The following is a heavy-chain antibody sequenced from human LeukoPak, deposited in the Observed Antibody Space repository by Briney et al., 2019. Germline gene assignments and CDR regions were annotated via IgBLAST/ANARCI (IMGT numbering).Heavy chain of an antibody. J-gene: IGHJ4*02. CDR1: GFPFSNYA. CDR3: AKGGYDYVEVAYFDY. Sequence: GGSLRLSCAASGFPFSNYAMNWVRQAPGKGLEGASHIIGSSGSTFYADSVKGRFTISKDTSKNTLYLHMSSLRADDTAVYYCAKGGYDYVEVAYFDYWGQGTLVTVSS. V-gene: IGHV3-23*01. D-gene: IGHD5-12*01. CDR2: IIGSSGST.